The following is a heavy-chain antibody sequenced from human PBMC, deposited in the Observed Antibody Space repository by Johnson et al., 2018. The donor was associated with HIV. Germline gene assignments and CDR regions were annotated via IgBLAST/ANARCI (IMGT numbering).Heavy chain of an antibody. J-gene: IGHJ3*02. V-gene: IGHV3-30*04. CDR3: ARDMRLGELYPDASDI. CDR1: GFTFSSYA. Sequence: QVQLVESGGGVVQPGRSLRLSCAASGFTFSSYAMHWVRQAPGKGLEWVAVISYDGSNKYYADSVKGRFTISRDNSKNTLYLQMNSLRAEDTAVYYCARDMRLGELYPDASDIWGQGTLVTVSS. CDR2: ISYDGSNK. D-gene: IGHD3-16*01.